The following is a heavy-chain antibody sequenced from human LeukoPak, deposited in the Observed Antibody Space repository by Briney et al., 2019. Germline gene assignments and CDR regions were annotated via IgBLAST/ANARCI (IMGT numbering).Heavy chain of an antibody. D-gene: IGHD3-3*02. CDR1: GGSISSYY. V-gene: IGHV4-59*01. Sequence: SETLSLTCTVSGGSISSYYWSWIRQPPGKGLEWIGYIYYSGSTNYNPSLKSRVTISVDTSKNQFSLKPSSVTAADTAVYYCARAFFIRRSLGAFDIWGQGTMVTVSS. CDR2: IYYSGST. J-gene: IGHJ3*02. CDR3: ARAFFIRRSLGAFDI.